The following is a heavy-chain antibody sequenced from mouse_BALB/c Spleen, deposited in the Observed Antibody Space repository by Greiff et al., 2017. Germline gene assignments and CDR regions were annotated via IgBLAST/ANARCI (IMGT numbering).Heavy chain of an antibody. Sequence: EVQLQQSGAELVRSGASVKLSCTASGFNIKDYYMHWVKQRPEQGLEWIGWIDPENGDTEYAPKFQGKATMTADTSSNTAYLQLSSLTSEDTAVYYCNALYGSSYEGVYWGQGTTLTVSS. V-gene: IGHV14-4*02. CDR2: IDPENGDT. CDR3: NALYGSSYEGVY. CDR1: GFNIKDYY. J-gene: IGHJ2*01. D-gene: IGHD1-1*01.